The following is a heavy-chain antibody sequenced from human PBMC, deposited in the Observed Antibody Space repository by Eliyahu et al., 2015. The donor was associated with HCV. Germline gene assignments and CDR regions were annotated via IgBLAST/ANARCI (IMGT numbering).Heavy chain of an antibody. Sequence: QVQLVESGGGVVQPGRSLRLSCAASGFTFSSYAMHWVRQAPGKGLEWVAVISYDGSNKYYADSVKGRFTISRDNSKNTLYLQMNSLRAEDTAVYYCAGLGDRCGGDCYRSFDYWGQGTLVTVSS. CDR2: ISYDGSNK. V-gene: IGHV3-30-3*01. J-gene: IGHJ4*02. CDR3: AGLGDRCGGDCYRSFDY. D-gene: IGHD2-21*02. CDR1: GFTFSSYA.